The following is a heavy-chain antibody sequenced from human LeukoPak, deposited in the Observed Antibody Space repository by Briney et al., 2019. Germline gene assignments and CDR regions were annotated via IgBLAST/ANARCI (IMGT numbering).Heavy chain of an antibody. CDR1: GFTFSSYG. V-gene: IGHV3-21*01. CDR2: ISSSSSYI. CDR3: ARAYDYVWGSYRYSFDY. D-gene: IGHD3-16*02. Sequence: PGGSLRLSCAASGFTFSSYGMHWVRQAPGKGLEWVSSISSSSSYIYYADSVKGRFTISRDNAKNSLYLQMNSLRAEDTAVYYCARAYDYVWGSYRYSFDYWGQGTLVTVSS. J-gene: IGHJ4*02.